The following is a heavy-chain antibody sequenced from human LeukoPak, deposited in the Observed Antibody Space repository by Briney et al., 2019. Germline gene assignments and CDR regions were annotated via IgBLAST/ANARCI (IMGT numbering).Heavy chain of an antibody. V-gene: IGHV4-34*01. CDR1: GGSFSGYY. Sequence: SETLSLTCAVYGGSFSGYYRSWIRQPPGKGLEWIGEINHSGSTNYNPSLKSRVTLSEAASKNQFSLKLSSVTAADTAVYYCATEDRFYGMDVWGQGTTVTVSS. CDR2: INHSGST. D-gene: IGHD1-14*01. CDR3: ATEDRFYGMDV. J-gene: IGHJ6*02.